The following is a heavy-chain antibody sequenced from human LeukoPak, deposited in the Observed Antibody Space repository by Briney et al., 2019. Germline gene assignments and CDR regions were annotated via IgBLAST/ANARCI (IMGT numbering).Heavy chain of an antibody. V-gene: IGHV4-31*11. CDR2: AYYSGST. J-gene: IGHJ3*02. CDR3: ASSIVVGPLGHDAFDI. Sequence: SETLSLTCAVSGGSIRRGSYFWSWIRQHPGKGLEWIGYAYYSGSTYYNPSLESRVFISVGSSQNQFSLKLNSLTAADTAVYYCASSIVVGPLGHDAFDIWGQGTMVTVSS. CDR1: GGSIRRGSYF. D-gene: IGHD3-22*01.